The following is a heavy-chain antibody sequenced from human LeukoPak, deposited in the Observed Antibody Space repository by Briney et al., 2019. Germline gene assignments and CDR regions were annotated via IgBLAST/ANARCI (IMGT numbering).Heavy chain of an antibody. J-gene: IGHJ1*01. Sequence: PSETLSLTCAVYGGSFNGYYWSWIRQPPGKGLEWIGEINHSGSTNYNPSLKSRVTISVDTSKNQFSLKLRSVTAADTAVYYCARGPRSSWLLYFQHWGQGTLVTVSS. V-gene: IGHV4-34*01. CDR3: ARGPRSSWLLYFQH. D-gene: IGHD6-13*01. CDR1: GGSFNGYY. CDR2: INHSGST.